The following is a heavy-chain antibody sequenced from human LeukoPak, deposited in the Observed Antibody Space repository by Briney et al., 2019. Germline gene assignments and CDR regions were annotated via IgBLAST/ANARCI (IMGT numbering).Heavy chain of an antibody. J-gene: IGHJ4*02. Sequence: ASVKVSCKASGYTFTSYYMHWVRRAPGQGLEWMAIINPSGGSTTYAQKFQGRVTMTRDTSTSTVYMELSSLRSEDTAVYYCARATAAGRRVDYWGQGTLVTVSS. CDR2: INPSGGST. CDR1: GYTFTSYY. V-gene: IGHV1-46*01. CDR3: ARATAAGRRVDY. D-gene: IGHD6-13*01.